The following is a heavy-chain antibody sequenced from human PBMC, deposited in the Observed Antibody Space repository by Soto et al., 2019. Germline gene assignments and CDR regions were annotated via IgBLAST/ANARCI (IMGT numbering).Heavy chain of an antibody. CDR1: GESVSTNTAT. CDR2: TYYRSKWFY. Sequence: PSQTLSLTCAISGESVSTNTATWDWIRQSPSRGLEWLGRTYYRSKWFYDYAVSVRSRITISPDTSNNQDSLQLNSVTPDDTAVYYCVRLIGNSWLDTWGQGTLVTVSS. V-gene: IGHV6-1*01. D-gene: IGHD2-8*01. J-gene: IGHJ5*02. CDR3: VRLIGNSWLDT.